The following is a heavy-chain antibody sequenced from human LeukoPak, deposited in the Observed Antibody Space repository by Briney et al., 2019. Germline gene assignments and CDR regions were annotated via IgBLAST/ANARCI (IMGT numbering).Heavy chain of an antibody. J-gene: IGHJ5*02. V-gene: IGHV3-30*03. CDR2: ISYDGSNK. D-gene: IGHD2-15*01. Sequence: XLRLSCAASXFTFSSYGMHWVRQAPGKGLEWVAVISYDGSNKYYADSVKGRFTISRDNAKNSLYLQMNSLRAEDTAVYYCARDMVAAIYWFDPWGQGTLVTVSS. CDR3: ARDMVAAIYWFDP. CDR1: XFTFSSYG.